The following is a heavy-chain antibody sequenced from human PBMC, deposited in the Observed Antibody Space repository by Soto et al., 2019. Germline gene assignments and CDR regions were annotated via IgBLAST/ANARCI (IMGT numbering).Heavy chain of an antibody. V-gene: IGHV4-59*01. CDR2: IYDRWTT. Sequence: PSETLSLSCTVSGSSIGTYCWSWIRQSPGKGLEWIGYIYDRWTTDYNPSFKSRVTMSVETSKSQFSLHLTSVTTADTPVYYCAFSWNALAVTTFDYWGQGIQVT. D-gene: IGHD4-17*01. J-gene: IGHJ4*02. CDR1: GSSIGTYC. CDR3: AFSWNALAVTTFDY.